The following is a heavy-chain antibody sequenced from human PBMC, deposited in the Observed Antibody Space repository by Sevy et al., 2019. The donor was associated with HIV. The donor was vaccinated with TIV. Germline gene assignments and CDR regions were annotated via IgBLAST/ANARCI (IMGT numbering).Heavy chain of an antibody. CDR3: ARGSHDYGDYDRDVGFDY. CDR2: ISSTGNYI. V-gene: IGHV3-21*01. Sequence: GGSLRLSCADSGFTFSSYTMNWVRQAPGKGLEWVSSISSTGNYIYYADSLKGRFSISRDNAKISLYLQMNSLRAEDTAVYYCARGSHDYGDYDRDVGFDYWGQGTLVTVSS. CDR1: GFTFSSYT. D-gene: IGHD4-17*01. J-gene: IGHJ4*02.